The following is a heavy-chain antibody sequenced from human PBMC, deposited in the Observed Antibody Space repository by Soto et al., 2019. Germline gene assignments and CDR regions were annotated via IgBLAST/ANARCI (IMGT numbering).Heavy chain of an antibody. Sequence: GGSLRVSCSASGFTFSSYAMHWVRQAPGKGLEYVSAISSNGGSTYYADSVKGRFTISRDNSKNTLYLQMSSLRAEDTAVYYCVKGESPQLGNHNWFDPWGHGTLVTVSS. V-gene: IGHV3-64D*06. D-gene: IGHD6-6*01. CDR2: ISSNGGST. CDR1: GFTFSSYA. J-gene: IGHJ5*02. CDR3: VKGESPQLGNHNWFDP.